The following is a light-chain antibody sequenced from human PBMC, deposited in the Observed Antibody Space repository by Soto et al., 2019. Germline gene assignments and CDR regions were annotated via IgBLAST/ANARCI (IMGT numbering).Light chain of an antibody. CDR2: DTS. V-gene: IGKV3-11*01. CDR1: QSVSSY. CDR3: QQRSNWPHSWT. Sequence: ETVLTQSPATLPLSRGERATLACRASQSVSSYFAWYQQKRGQAPRRLIYDTSNRATGIAARFSGGRSGTDFTLTSSSLEPEDFAVYYCQQRSNWPHSWTFGQGTKVEIK. J-gene: IGKJ1*01.